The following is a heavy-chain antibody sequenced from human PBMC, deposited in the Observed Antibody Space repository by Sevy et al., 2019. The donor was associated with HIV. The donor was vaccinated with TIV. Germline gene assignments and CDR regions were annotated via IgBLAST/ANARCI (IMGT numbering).Heavy chain of an antibody. Sequence: GGSLRLSCSASVFSFDNYVMNWFRQAPGKGLEWVGFIRSKLYGGTTEYAASVKGRFTISRDDSKSIAYLQMNSLKTEDSGVYYCSRDRYGSQSYAADHWGQGTLVTVSS. V-gene: IGHV3-49*03. D-gene: IGHD3-10*01. CDR1: VFSFDNYV. J-gene: IGHJ5*02. CDR2: IRSKLYGGTT. CDR3: SRDRYGSQSYAADH.